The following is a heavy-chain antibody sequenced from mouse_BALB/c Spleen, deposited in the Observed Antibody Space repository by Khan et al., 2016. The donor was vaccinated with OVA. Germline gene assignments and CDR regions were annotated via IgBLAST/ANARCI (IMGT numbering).Heavy chain of an antibody. CDR2: INIDGYYT. D-gene: IGHD4-1*01. J-gene: IGHJ3*01. V-gene: IGHV5-6*01. Sequence: EVELVESGGDLVKPGGSLRLSCAASGFTFSTYGMSWVRQPPDKRLEWVATINIDGYYTYYPDTVKGRFTISRNNAENTLYLQMSSLKSEDTAIYYCASHLTGSFAYWGQGTLVTVSA. CDR1: GFTFSTYG. CDR3: ASHLTGSFAY.